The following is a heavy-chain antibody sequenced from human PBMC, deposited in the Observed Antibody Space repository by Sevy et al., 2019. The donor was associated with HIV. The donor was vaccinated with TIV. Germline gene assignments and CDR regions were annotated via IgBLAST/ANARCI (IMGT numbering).Heavy chain of an antibody. CDR1: GFNFTNSW. CDR3: TRAGY. Sequence: GGSLRLSCAASGFNFTNSWMSWVRQAPGKGLEWVANINQDGSEKNYVDSVKGRFTISRDNANSSLHLHMNSLRAEDTAHYYCTRAGYWGQGVLVTVSS. J-gene: IGHJ4*02. CDR2: INQDGSEK. V-gene: IGHV3-7*03.